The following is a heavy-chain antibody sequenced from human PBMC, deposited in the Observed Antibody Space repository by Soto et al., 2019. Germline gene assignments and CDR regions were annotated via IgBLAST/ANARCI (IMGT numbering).Heavy chain of an antibody. CDR2: IYWTDDK. J-gene: IGHJ5*02. CDR1: GFSLSTNGVG. CDR3: AREGAIVPRFFDP. D-gene: IGHD1-26*01. Sequence: QITLKESGPTLVKPPQTLTLICTFSGFSLSTNGVGVGWIRQPPGKALEWLALIYWTDDKRYSPSLKSRLTNAKDTSKNQVILTMTNLDPVDTATYYCAREGAIVPRFFDPWGQGTVVTVSS. V-gene: IGHV2-5*01.